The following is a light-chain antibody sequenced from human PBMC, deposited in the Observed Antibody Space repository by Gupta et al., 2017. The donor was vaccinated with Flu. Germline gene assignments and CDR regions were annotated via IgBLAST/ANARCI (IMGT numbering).Light chain of an antibody. CDR3: SSYAGSSTVL. V-gene: IGLV2-23*01. CDR2: EDN. CDR1: SSDVGNYHL. Sequence: SITFSCTGTSSDVGNYHLVSWYQQPPGKAPKLIIYEDNKRPSGVSNRFSGSKSGNTASLTISGLQAEDEADYYCSSYAGSSTVLFGGGTKLTVL. J-gene: IGLJ2*01.